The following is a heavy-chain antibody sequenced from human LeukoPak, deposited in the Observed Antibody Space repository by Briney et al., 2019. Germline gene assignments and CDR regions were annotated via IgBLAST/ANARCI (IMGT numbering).Heavy chain of an antibody. CDR2: ISSSSSYI. CDR1: GFTFSRYS. CDR3: ARVGTAMVTIVALYYMDV. Sequence: GGSLRLSCAASGFTFSRYSMNWVRQAPGKGLEWVSSISSSSSYIYYADSVKGRFTISRDNAKNSLSLQMNSLRAEDTAVYYCARVGTAMVTIVALYYMDVWGKGTTVTVSS. V-gene: IGHV3-21*01. J-gene: IGHJ6*03. D-gene: IGHD5-18*01.